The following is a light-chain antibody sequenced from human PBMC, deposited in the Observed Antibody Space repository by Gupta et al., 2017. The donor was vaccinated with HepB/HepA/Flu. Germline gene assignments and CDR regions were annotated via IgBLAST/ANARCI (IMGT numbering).Light chain of an antibody. J-gene: IGLJ2*01. Sequence: QSALTQPASVSGSPGQSIAISCTGTSSDIGAYNSVSWHQQHPGKAHQLIIYDVNNRPSGVSNRFSGSKSGNTAFLIISGLQAEDEADYFCGSYTRSSTWLFGGGTKVTVL. CDR2: DVN. V-gene: IGLV2-14*03. CDR1: SSDIGAYNS. CDR3: GSYTRSSTWL.